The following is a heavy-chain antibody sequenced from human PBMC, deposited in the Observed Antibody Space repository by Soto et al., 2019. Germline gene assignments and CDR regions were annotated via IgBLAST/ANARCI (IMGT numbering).Heavy chain of an antibody. CDR2: ISAYNGNT. V-gene: IGHV1-18*01. D-gene: IGHD4-4*01. CDR1: GYTFTSYG. CDR3: ARVAIDYSNYSYYYYYYMDV. J-gene: IGHJ6*03. Sequence: ASVKVSCKASGYTFTSYGISWVRQAPGQGLEWMGWISAYNGNTNYAQKLQGRVTMTTDTSTSTAYMELRSLRSDDTAMYYCARVAIDYSNYSYYYYYYMDVWGKGTTVTVSS.